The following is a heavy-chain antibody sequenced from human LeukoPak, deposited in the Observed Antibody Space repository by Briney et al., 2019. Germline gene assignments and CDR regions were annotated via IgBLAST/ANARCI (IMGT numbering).Heavy chain of an antibody. Sequence: PGRSLRLSCAASGFTFSSYAMHWVRQAPGKGLEWVTFGSYDGSIKYYADSVKGRVTISRDNSKNTLYLQMDSLRTEDTAMYYCAKDRYSSGWYGVDYWGQGTLVTVSS. CDR3: AKDRYSSGWYGVDY. V-gene: IGHV3-30*04. CDR2: GSYDGSIK. J-gene: IGHJ4*02. D-gene: IGHD6-13*01. CDR1: GFTFSSYA.